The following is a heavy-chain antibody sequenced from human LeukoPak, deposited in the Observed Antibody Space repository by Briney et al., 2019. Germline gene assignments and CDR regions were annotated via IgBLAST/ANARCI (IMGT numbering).Heavy chain of an antibody. D-gene: IGHD2-8*01. J-gene: IGHJ4*02. CDR3: ARVANGGASDY. Sequence: GGSLRLSCAASGFTFSSYAMSWVRQAPGKGLEWVSAISGSGGSTYYADSVKGRFTISRDNAKNTLDLQMNTLRVEDTAVYYCARVANGGASDYWGQGTLVTVSS. CDR1: GFTFSSYA. CDR2: ISGSGGST. V-gene: IGHV3-23*01.